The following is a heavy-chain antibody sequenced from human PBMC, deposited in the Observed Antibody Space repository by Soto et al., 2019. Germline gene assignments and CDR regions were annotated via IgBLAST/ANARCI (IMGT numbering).Heavy chain of an antibody. V-gene: IGHV4-34*01. CDR2: INHSGST. J-gene: IGHJ4*02. CDR1: GGSFSGYY. D-gene: IGHD3-22*01. Sequence: SETLSLTCAVYGGSFSGYYWSWIRQPPGKGLEWIGEINHSGSTNYNPSLKSRVTISVDTSKNQFSLKLSSVTAADTAVYYCASLYYYDSSGYYKTFDYWGQGTLVTVSS. CDR3: ASLYYYDSSGYYKTFDY.